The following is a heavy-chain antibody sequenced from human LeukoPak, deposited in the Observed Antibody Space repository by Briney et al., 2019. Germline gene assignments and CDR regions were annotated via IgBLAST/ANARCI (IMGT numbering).Heavy chain of an antibody. CDR1: GFTFSSYS. V-gene: IGHV3-21*01. D-gene: IGHD3-10*01. J-gene: IGHJ3*02. Sequence: GGSLRLSCAASGFTFSSYSMNWVRQAPGKGLDWVSSISSSSSYIYYADSVKGRFTISRDNAKKSLYLQMNSLRAEDTAVYYCARDSGRLNYYGSGSYGAFDIWGQGTMVTVSS. CDR2: ISSSSSYI. CDR3: ARDSGRLNYYGSGSYGAFDI.